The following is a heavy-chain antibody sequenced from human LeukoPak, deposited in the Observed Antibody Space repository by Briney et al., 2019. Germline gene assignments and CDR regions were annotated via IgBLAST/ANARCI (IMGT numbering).Heavy chain of an antibody. V-gene: IGHV3-64D*06. CDR3: VTRGVAVTTYFDY. Sequence: GGSLRLFCSASGFPFSSYAMHWVRQAPGKGLEYVSTISSNGGSTYYAHSVKGIFTISRDNSKNTLYLQMSSLRAEDTAVYYCVTRGVAVTTYFDYWGQGTLVTVSS. J-gene: IGHJ4*02. CDR2: ISSNGGST. CDR1: GFPFSSYA. D-gene: IGHD1-1*01.